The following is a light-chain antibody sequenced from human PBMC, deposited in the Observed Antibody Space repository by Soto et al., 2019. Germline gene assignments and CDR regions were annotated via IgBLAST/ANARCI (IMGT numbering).Light chain of an antibody. V-gene: IGKV1-5*03. CDR2: GAS. Sequence: MHTTQSPSSLSASLRDGVINTSRASESISTWLAWYQQKPGKAPKLLIYGASSLESGVPPRFSGDGSGTEFTLTISSLQRDDFGIYYCQQYSRLWSFGQGTKVDI. J-gene: IGKJ1*01. CDR1: ESISTW. CDR3: QQYSRLWS.